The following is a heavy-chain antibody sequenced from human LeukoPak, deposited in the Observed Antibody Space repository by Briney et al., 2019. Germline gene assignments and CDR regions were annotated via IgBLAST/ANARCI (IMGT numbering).Heavy chain of an antibody. CDR1: GGSFSGYY. J-gene: IGHJ6*02. D-gene: IGHD6-19*01. Sequence: SETLSLTCAVYGGSFSGYYWSWIRQPPGKGLEWIGEINHSGSTNYNPSLKSRVTISVDTSKNQFSLKLSSVTAADTAVYYCARERIAVAGPLKAGYYYYGMDVWGQGTTVTVSS. CDR2: INHSGST. V-gene: IGHV4-34*01. CDR3: ARERIAVAGPLKAGYYYYGMDV.